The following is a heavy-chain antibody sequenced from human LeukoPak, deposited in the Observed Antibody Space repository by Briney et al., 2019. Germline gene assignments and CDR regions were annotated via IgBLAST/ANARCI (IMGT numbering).Heavy chain of an antibody. CDR2: VYPDDSDT. D-gene: IGHD2-15*01. J-gene: IGHJ4*02. Sequence: GESLKISCKGSGYSFSSYWIGWVRQMPGKGLEWMGIVYPDDSDTRYSPSFQGQVTISADKSISTAYLQWSSLKASDTAMYYCARHRKDIGFDSWGQGTLVTVSS. CDR1: GYSFSSYW. V-gene: IGHV5-51*01. CDR3: ARHRKDIGFDS.